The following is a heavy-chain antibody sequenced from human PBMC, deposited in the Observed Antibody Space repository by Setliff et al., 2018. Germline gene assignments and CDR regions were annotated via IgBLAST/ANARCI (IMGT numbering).Heavy chain of an antibody. CDR3: ARSPGWIPWFDS. J-gene: IGHJ5*01. D-gene: IGHD5-18*01. Sequence: GGSLRLSCAVSGFTVDDNFMTWVRQAPGKGLEWVSLIYLGGTTHYADSVKGRFVISRDTSKNMLFLQMDSLRAEDTAVYFCARSPGWIPWFDSWGQGTLVTVSS. CDR2: IYLGGTT. CDR1: GFTVDDNF. V-gene: IGHV3-53*01.